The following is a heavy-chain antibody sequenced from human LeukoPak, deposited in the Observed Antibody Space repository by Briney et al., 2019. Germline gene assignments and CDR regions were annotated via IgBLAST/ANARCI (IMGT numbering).Heavy chain of an antibody. CDR3: ARGHAHGGLRYFDWLPIKNDYYYGMDV. V-gene: IGHV1-2*04. D-gene: IGHD3-9*01. CDR1: GYTFTGYY. J-gene: IGHJ6*02. CDR2: INPNSGGT. Sequence: ASVKVSCKASGYTFTGYYMHWVRQAPGQGLEWMGWINPNSGGTNYAQKFQGWVTMTRDTSISTAYMELSRLRSDDTAVYYCARGHAHGGLRYFDWLPIKNDYYYGMDVWGQGTTVTVSS.